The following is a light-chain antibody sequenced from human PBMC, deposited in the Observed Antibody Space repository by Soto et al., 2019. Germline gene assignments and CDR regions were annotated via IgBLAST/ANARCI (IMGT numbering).Light chain of an antibody. CDR3: QQYGSSPIT. CDR2: GAS. J-gene: IGKJ5*01. Sequence: EIVLTQSPGTLSLSPGERATLSCRASQSVSSSYLAWYQQKPGQPPRLLIYGASSRATGIPDSFSGSGSGTDFTLTTSRLEPEDFAVDYCQQYGSSPITFGQGTRLEIK. V-gene: IGKV3-20*01. CDR1: QSVSSSY.